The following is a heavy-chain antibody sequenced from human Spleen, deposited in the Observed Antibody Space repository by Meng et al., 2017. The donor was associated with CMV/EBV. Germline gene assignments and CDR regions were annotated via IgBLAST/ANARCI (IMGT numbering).Heavy chain of an antibody. J-gene: IGHJ4*02. CDR1: GFTFTSYA. CDR2: IYSGGSST. Sequence: GESLKISCAASGFTFTSYAMSWVRQAPGKGLEWVSVIYSGGSSTYFADSVKGRFTISRDNSKNTLFLQMHSLRAEDTAVYYCARDSWQCSRTSCYVDYWGQGALVTVSS. D-gene: IGHD2-2*01. CDR3: ARDSWQCSRTSCYVDY. V-gene: IGHV3-23*03.